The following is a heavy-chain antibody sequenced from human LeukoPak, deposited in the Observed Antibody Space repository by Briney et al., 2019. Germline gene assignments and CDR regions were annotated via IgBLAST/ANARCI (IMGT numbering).Heavy chain of an antibody. Sequence: GGSLRLSCAASGSTFSSYAMSWVRQAPGKGLEWVSAISGSGGSTYYADSVKGRFTISRDNSKNTLYLQMNSLRAEGTAVYYCAKDPTVTGAFDIWGQGTMVTVSS. V-gene: IGHV3-23*01. J-gene: IGHJ3*02. CDR1: GSTFSSYA. CDR2: ISGSGGST. CDR3: AKDPTVTGAFDI. D-gene: IGHD4-17*01.